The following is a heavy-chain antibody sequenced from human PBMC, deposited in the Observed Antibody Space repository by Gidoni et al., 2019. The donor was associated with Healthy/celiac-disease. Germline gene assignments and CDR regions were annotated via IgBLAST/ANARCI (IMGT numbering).Heavy chain of an antibody. D-gene: IGHD1-26*01. Sequence: QVQLVQSGAEVKKPGSSVKVSCKASGGTFSSYAISWVRQAPGQGLEWMGGIIPIFGTANYEQKFQGRVTITADESTSTAYMELRSLRSEDTAVYYCAREVGATKGNWFDPWGQGTLVTVSS. CDR1: GGTFSSYA. J-gene: IGHJ5*02. CDR2: IIPIFGTA. V-gene: IGHV1-69*01. CDR3: AREVGATKGNWFDP.